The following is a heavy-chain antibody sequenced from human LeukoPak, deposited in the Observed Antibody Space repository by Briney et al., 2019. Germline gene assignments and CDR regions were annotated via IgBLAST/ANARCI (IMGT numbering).Heavy chain of an antibody. CDR1: GFSFNVYA. CDR2: IRSDGSNE. D-gene: IGHD3-16*01. J-gene: IGHJ4*02. CDR3: AKDKLWGEDYFDY. V-gene: IGHV3-30*02. Sequence: PGGSLRLSCAGFSFNVYAMHRVRQAQGKGLEWVAFIRSDGSNEKYADSVKGRFTISKDKSKNTLYLQMNSLSAEDTAIYYCAKDKLWGEDYFDYWGQGTLVTVSS.